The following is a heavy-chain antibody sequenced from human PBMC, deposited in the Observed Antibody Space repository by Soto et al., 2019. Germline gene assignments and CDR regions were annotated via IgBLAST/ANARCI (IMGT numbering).Heavy chain of an antibody. V-gene: IGHV1-69*01. D-gene: IGHD3-10*01. J-gene: IGHJ5*02. CDR2: IIPIFGTA. CDR1: GGTFSSYA. CDR3: ARAAPYYYGSGNWFDP. Sequence: QVQLVQSGAEVKKPGSSVTVSCPASGGTFSSYAISWVRQAPGQGLEWMGGIIPIFGTANYAQKFQGRVTITADESKSTAYMELSSLRSEDTAVYYCARAAPYYYGSGNWFDPWGQGTLVTVSS.